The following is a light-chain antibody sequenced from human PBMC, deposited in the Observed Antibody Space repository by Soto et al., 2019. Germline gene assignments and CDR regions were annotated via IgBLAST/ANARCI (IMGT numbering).Light chain of an antibody. J-gene: IGKJ2*01. V-gene: IGKV1-39*01. Sequence: DIQMTQSPSSLSASVGDRVTITCRASQSISSHLNWYQQKTGKAPKLLIYAASSLQSGVPSRFSGSGSGTDFTLTISSLQPEDFATYYCQQSYSTPPNTFGQGTKLEIK. CDR3: QQSYSTPPNT. CDR1: QSISSH. CDR2: AAS.